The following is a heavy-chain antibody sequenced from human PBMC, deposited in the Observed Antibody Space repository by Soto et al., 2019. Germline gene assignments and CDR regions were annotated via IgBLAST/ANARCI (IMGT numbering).Heavy chain of an antibody. V-gene: IGHV1-18*01. CDR2: ISAYDGKT. J-gene: IGHJ4*02. Sequence: VKVSCKASGYNFNIYGINWVRQAPGQGLELMGWISAYDGKTTYADSVKGRFTISRDNSKNTLYLQMSGLSADDTAVYYCVKSRGGNNFDFFDWGQGALVTVSS. CDR3: VKSRGGNNFDFFD. D-gene: IGHD5-12*01. CDR1: GYNFNIYG.